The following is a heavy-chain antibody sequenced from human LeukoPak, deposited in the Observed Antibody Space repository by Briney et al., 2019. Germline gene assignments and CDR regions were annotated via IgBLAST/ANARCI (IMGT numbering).Heavy chain of an antibody. J-gene: IGHJ4*02. CDR1: GFTVSSNY. CDR2: IYSGGTT. Sequence: GGPLRLSCTASGFTVSSNYMNWVRQAPGKGLEWVSVIYSGGTTYYADSVKGRFTISRDNSKNTLYLQMNSLRAENTAIYYCARDSGKVGDDGILDYWGQGTLVTVSS. D-gene: IGHD1-26*01. V-gene: IGHV3-53*01. CDR3: ARDSGKVGDDGILDY.